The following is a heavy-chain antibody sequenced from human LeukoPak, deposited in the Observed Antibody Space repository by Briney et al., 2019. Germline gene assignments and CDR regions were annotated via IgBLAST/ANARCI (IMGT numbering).Heavy chain of an antibody. CDR1: GGTFSSYA. CDR3: ARDKDDVDTAMGWYNWFDP. CDR2: IIPIFGTA. D-gene: IGHD5-18*01. Sequence: SVKVSCKASGGTFSSYAISWVRQAPGQGLEWMGRIIPIFGTANYAQKFQGRVTISTDESTSTAYMELSSLRSEDTAVYYCARDKDDVDTAMGWYNWFDPWGQGTLVTVSS. V-gene: IGHV1-69*05. J-gene: IGHJ5*02.